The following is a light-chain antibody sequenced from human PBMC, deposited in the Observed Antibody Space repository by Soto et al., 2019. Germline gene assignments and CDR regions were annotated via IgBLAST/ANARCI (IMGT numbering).Light chain of an antibody. CDR2: DAS. CDR1: HDITSF. J-gene: IGKJ3*01. CDR3: QHCDYLPI. V-gene: IGKV1-33*01. Sequence: DIQMTQSPSSLSASVRDRVTITCQASHDITSFLNWYQHKPGRAPKLLIYDASILEAGVPTRFSGSGSGTHFTFTISSLQPEDVATYYCQHCDYLPIFGPGTTVDFK.